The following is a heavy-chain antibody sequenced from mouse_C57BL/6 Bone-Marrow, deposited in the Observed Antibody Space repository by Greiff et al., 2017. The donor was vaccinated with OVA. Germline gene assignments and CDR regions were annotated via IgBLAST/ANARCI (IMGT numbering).Heavy chain of an antibody. Sequence: QVQLKESGPGLVAPSQSLSITCTVSGFSLTSYGVHWVRQPPGKGLAWLVVIWSDGSTTYNSALKSRLSISKDNSKSQVFLKMNSLQTDDTAMYYCARHDYGSLYAMDYWGQGTSVTVSS. V-gene: IGHV2-6-1*01. CDR3: ARHDYGSLYAMDY. J-gene: IGHJ4*01. CDR1: GFSLTSYG. CDR2: IWSDGST. D-gene: IGHD1-1*01.